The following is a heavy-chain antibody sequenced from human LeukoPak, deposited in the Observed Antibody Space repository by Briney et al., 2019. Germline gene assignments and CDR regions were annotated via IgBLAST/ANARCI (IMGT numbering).Heavy chain of an antibody. CDR3: AKDRTSMVTTGLDY. V-gene: IGHV3-23*01. CDR2: ISGGGRNT. J-gene: IGHJ4*02. Sequence: GGSLRLSCAASGFTFSNYAMTWVRQAPGKGLEWVSAISGGGRNTYYAASVKGRFTISRDNSKNMLHLQMNSLRAEDTAVYYCAKDRTSMVTTGLDYWGQGTLVTVSS. D-gene: IGHD4-17*01. CDR1: GFTFSNYA.